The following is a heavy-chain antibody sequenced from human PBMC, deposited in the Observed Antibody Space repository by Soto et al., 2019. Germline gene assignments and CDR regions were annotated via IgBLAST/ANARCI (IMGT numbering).Heavy chain of an antibody. CDR1: GGSITSGSYY. CDR2: IYYTGST. V-gene: IGHV4-39*01. J-gene: IGHJ4*02. Sequence: QLQLQESGPGLVKPSETLSLTCTVSGGSITSGSYYWGWIRQPPGKGLEWIGSIYYTGSTYYNPSLKSPVTISVDTSKNQFSLELSSVTAADTTVYYCARHTTTLPLYFDYWGQGALVTVSS. CDR3: ARHTTTLPLYFDY. D-gene: IGHD1-1*01.